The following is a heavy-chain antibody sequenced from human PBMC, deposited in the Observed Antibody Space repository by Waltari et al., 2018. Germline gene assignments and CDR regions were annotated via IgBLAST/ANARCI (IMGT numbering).Heavy chain of an antibody. CDR1: GFTFSSYA. Sequence: EVQLLESGGGLVQPGGSLRLSCAASGFTFSSYAMSWVRKAQGKGLEWVSAISGSGGSTYYADSVKGRFTISRDNSKNTLYLQMNSLRAEDTAVYYCANPYYYDSSGYYSGDYWGQGTLVTVSS. CDR2: ISGSGGST. J-gene: IGHJ4*02. D-gene: IGHD3-22*01. CDR3: ANPYYYDSSGYYSGDY. V-gene: IGHV3-23*01.